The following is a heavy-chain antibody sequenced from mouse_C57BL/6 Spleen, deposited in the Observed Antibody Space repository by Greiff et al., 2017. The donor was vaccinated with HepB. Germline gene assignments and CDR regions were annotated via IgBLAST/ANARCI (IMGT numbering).Heavy chain of an antibody. V-gene: IGHV1-72*01. CDR1: GYTFTSYW. J-gene: IGHJ4*01. D-gene: IGHD1-1*01. CDR3: AKGGAPITTVVATYDAMDY. Sequence: VQLQQPGAELVKPGASVKLSCKASGYTFTSYWMHWVKQRPGRGLEWIGRIDPNSGGTKYNEKFKSKATLTVDKPSSTAYMQLSSLTSEDSAVYYCAKGGAPITTVVATYDAMDYWGQGTSVTVSS. CDR2: IDPNSGGT.